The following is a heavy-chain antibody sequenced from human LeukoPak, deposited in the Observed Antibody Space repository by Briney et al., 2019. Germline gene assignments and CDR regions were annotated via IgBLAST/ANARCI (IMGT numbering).Heavy chain of an antibody. CDR2: ISAYNGNT. CDR1: GYTFTSYG. V-gene: IGHV1-18*01. Sequence: RRASVKVSCKASGYTFTSYGISWVRQAPGQGLEWMGCISAYNGNTNYAQKLQGRVTITTDTSTSTAYMELRSLRSDDTAVYYCAREDSSGILDYPNLSDYWGQGTLVTVSS. CDR3: AREDSSGILDYPNLSDY. D-gene: IGHD3-22*01. J-gene: IGHJ4*02.